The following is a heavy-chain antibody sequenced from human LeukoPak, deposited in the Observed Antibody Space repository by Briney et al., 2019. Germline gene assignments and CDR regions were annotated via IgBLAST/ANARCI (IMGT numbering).Heavy chain of an antibody. CDR2: IYYSGST. Sequence: PSETLSLTCTVSGGSISSSSYYWGWIRQPPGKGLEWIGSIYYSGSTNYNPSLKSRVTISVDTSKNQFSLKLSSVTAADTAVYYCALESGSYVDYWGQGTLVTVSS. J-gene: IGHJ4*02. CDR1: GGSISSSSYY. D-gene: IGHD3-10*01. V-gene: IGHV4-39*07. CDR3: ALESGSYVDY.